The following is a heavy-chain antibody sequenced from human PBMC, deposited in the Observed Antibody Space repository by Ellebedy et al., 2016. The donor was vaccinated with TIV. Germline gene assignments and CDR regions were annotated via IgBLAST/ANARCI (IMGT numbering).Heavy chain of an antibody. D-gene: IGHD5-12*01. V-gene: IGHV3-48*02. Sequence: GESLKISCAASGFTFSSYSMNWVRQAPGKGLEWVSYISSSRSTIYYADFVKGRFTISRDNAKNSLYLQMNSLRDEDTAVYSCARMEISTWLRLHPSPYYYYGMDVWGQGTMVTVSS. J-gene: IGHJ6*02. CDR1: GFTFSSYS. CDR2: ISSSRSTI. CDR3: ARMEISTWLRLHPSPYYYYGMDV.